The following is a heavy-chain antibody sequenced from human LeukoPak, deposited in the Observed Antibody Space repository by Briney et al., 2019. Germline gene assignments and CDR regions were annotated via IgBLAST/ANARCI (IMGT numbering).Heavy chain of an antibody. V-gene: IGHV1-2*02. J-gene: IGHJ4*02. CDR1: GCTLTHYY. CDR2: INPNSGGT. CDR3: ARDVQVEQLVH. Sequence: SSVKVSCQPSGCTLTHYYMHAVGQAAGQGGEWMGWINPNSGGTNYAQKFQGRVTMTRDTSISTVYMELSRLGSDDTAVYYCARDVQVEQLVHWGQGTLVTVSS. D-gene: IGHD6-6*01.